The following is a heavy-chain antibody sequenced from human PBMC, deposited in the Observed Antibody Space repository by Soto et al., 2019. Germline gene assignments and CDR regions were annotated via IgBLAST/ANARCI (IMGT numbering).Heavy chain of an antibody. D-gene: IGHD1-1*01. J-gene: IGHJ6*02. V-gene: IGHV3-48*02. Sequence: ESGGGLIQPGGSLRLSCAGSGFDFSKYNMDWVRQAPGKGLEWISYTSNTSRTKFYADSVKGRFTISRDNARSSLFLEMNSLRDEDTAIYYCARDGNRGYDMDVWGQGTTVTVSS. CDR1: GFDFSKYN. CDR2: TSNTSRTK. CDR3: ARDGNRGYDMDV.